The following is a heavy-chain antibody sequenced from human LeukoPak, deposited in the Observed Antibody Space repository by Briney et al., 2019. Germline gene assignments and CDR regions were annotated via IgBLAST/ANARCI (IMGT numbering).Heavy chain of an antibody. J-gene: IGHJ5*02. CDR1: GGSIDSTNW. CDR3: ARTNFSMVRGGTGWFDP. Sequence: SETLSLTCDVSGGSIDSTNWWNWVRQPPGKGLEWIGEIHHDGRINYNPSLKSRVTLSVDKSKNQFSLRLNSVTAADTAMYYCARTNFSMVRGGTGWFDPWGQGTLVTVSS. V-gene: IGHV4/OR15-8*01. D-gene: IGHD3-10*01. CDR2: IHHDGRI.